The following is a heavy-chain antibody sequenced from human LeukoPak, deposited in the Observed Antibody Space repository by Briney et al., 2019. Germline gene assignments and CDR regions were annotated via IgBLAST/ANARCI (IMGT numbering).Heavy chain of an antibody. D-gene: IGHD3-16*01. Sequence: ASVKVSCKASGYTFTGYYMHWVRQAPGQGLEWMGWISPNSGGTNYAQKFQGRVTMTRDTSISTAYMELSRLRCDDTAMYYCARGNDHNDYVPDYWGQGTLVTVSS. CDR1: GYTFTGYY. V-gene: IGHV1-2*02. J-gene: IGHJ4*02. CDR3: ARGNDHNDYVPDY. CDR2: ISPNSGGT.